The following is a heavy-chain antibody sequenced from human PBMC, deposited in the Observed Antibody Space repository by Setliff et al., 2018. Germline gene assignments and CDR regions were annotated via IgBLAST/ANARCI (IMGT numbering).Heavy chain of an antibody. CDR1: GFTFGDYA. V-gene: IGHV3-49*04. D-gene: IGHD3-10*01. Sequence: HPGGSLRLSCTTSGFTFGDYAITWVRQAPGKGLEWVGFIRGKPSSGTTEYAASVKGRFTISRDNAKNSLYLQMNSLRAEDTAVYYCARDHVYGSQYYYYYYGMDVWGQGTTVTVSS. CDR2: IRGKPSSGTT. CDR3: ARDHVYGSQYYYYYYGMDV. J-gene: IGHJ6*02.